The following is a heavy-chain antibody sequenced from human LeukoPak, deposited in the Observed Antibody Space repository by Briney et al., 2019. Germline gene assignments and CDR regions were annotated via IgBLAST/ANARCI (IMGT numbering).Heavy chain of an antibody. J-gene: IGHJ6*04. CDR1: GFSFSSYG. CDR3: AELGITMIGGV. V-gene: IGHV3-30*02. D-gene: IGHD3-10*02. CDR2: MQYDGSNQ. Sequence: GGSLRLSCAASGFSFSSYGMHWVRQAPGKGLEWVAYMQYDGSNQQYADSVKGRFSISRDNSKNILNLQMNSLRAEDTAVYYCAELGITMIGGVWGKGTTVTISS.